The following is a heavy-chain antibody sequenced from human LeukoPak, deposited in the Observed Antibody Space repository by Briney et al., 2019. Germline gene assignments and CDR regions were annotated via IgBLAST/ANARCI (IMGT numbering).Heavy chain of an antibody. CDR3: ARDRDQYFDWCDCYSLDY. D-gene: IGHD3-9*01. CDR2: IIGSGGST. Sequence: GGSLRLSCVASGFTFSVYGMSWVRQAPGKGLEWVSVIIGSGGSTYYSDSVKGRFTISRDNSKNTLYLQMNSLRAEDTAVYYCARDRDQYFDWCDCYSLDYWGQGTLVTVSS. CDR1: GFTFSVYG. V-gene: IGHV3-23*01. J-gene: IGHJ4*02.